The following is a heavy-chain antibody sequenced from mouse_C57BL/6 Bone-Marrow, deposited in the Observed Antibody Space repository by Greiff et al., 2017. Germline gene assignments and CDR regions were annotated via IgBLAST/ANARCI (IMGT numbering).Heavy chain of an antibody. CDR1: GFTFSDYG. V-gene: IGHV5-15*04. CDR2: ISNLAYSI. D-gene: IGHD2-4*01. CDR3: ARRGNDYGGYAMDY. Sequence: DVKLVESGGGLVQPGGSLKLSCAASGFTFSDYGMAWVRQAPRTGPEWVAFISNLAYSIYYAHPFTGRFTISRENAKNTLYLEMSSLGSEDTAMYYCARRGNDYGGYAMDYWGQGTSVTVSS. J-gene: IGHJ4*01.